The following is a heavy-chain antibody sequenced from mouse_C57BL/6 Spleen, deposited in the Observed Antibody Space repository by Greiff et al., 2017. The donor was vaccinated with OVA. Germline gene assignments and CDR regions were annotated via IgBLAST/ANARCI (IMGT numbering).Heavy chain of an antibody. D-gene: IGHD2-4*01. J-gene: IGHJ2*01. CDR3: ARADDYPYYFDY. CDR2: ISYDGSN. V-gene: IGHV3-6*01. Sequence: EVQRVESGPGLVKPSQSLSLTCSVTGYSITSGYYWNWIRQFPGNKLEWMGYISYDGSNNYNPSLKNRISITRDTSKNQFFLKLNSVTAEDTATYYCARADDYPYYFDYWGQGTTLTVSS. CDR1: GYSITSGYY.